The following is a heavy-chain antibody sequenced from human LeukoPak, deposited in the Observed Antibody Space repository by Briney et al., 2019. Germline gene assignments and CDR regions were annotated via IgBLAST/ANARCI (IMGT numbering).Heavy chain of an antibody. V-gene: IGHV3-11*05. CDR1: GFIFSDYY. CDR2: ISSASSYT. D-gene: IGHD6-13*01. J-gene: IGHJ4*02. Sequence: GGSLRLSCAASGFIFSDYYMSWIRQAPGKGLEWVSYISSASSYTAYADSVKGRFTISRDNAKNSLYLQMNSLRAEDTAVYFCAKATNTATGTPTLAIDYWGQGTLVTVSS. CDR3: AKATNTATGTPTLAIDY.